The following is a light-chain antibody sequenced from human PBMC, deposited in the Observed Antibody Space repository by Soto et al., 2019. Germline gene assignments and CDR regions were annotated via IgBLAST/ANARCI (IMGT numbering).Light chain of an antibody. J-gene: IGKJ5*01. CDR1: QGISSY. CDR3: QQLNSYPLS. CDR2: AAS. V-gene: IGKV1-9*01. Sequence: DIQLTQSPSFLSASVGDRVTITCRASQGISSYLAWYQQKPGKVPKLLIYAASTLQSGVPSRFSGSGSGTEFTLTISSLQPEDFATYDCQQLNSYPLSFGQGTRLEIK.